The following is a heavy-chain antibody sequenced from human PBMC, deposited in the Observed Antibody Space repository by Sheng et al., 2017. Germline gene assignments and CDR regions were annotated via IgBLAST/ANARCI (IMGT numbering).Heavy chain of an antibody. Sequence: QVQLQQWGAGLLKPSETLSLTCAVYGGSFSGYYWSWIHQPPGKGLEWIGEINHSGSTNYNPSLKSRVTISVDTSKNQFSLKLSSVTAADTAVYYCARGRLEESMIVDYYYYYGMDVWGQGTTVTVSS. CDR1: GGSFSGYY. V-gene: IGHV4-34*01. D-gene: IGHD3-22*01. J-gene: IGHJ6*02. CDR2: INHSGST. CDR3: ARGRLEESMIVDYYYYYGMDV.